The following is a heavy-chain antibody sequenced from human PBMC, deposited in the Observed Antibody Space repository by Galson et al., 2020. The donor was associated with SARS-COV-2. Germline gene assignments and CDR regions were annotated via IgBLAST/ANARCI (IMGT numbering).Heavy chain of an antibody. CDR2: ISSSGSTK. Sequence: GGSLRLSCAASGFTFSSYEMNWVRQAPGKGLEWVSDISSSGSTKNYADSLKDRFTISRDNVKNSLYLQMNSLRAEDTAVYYCARGPYDSSGYYYGVYFDYWGQGTLVTVSS. J-gene: IGHJ4*02. CDR3: ARGPYDSSGYYYGVYFDY. CDR1: GFTFSSYE. D-gene: IGHD3-22*01. V-gene: IGHV3-48*03.